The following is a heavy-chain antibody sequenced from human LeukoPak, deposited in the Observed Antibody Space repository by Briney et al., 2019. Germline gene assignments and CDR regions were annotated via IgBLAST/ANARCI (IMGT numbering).Heavy chain of an antibody. CDR1: GFSFGDSA. Sequence: PGRSLRLSCATSGFSFGDSAMSWVRQAPGKGLEWFGFIGIEPLGGTAEYAASVKGRFTISRYDSKSVAYLQMNSLKTGDTCVYYCATVQSSDFWSGYYSYFDHWGQGTVVTVSS. V-gene: IGHV3-49*04. J-gene: IGHJ4*02. CDR2: IGIEPLGGTA. CDR3: ATVQSSDFWSGYYSYFDH. D-gene: IGHD3-3*01.